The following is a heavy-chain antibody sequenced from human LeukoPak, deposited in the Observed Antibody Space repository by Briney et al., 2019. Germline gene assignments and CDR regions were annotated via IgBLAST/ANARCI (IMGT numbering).Heavy chain of an antibody. CDR3: ATLAGGDDAFDI. Sequence: SQTLSLTCTVSGGSISSGSYYWSWIRQPAGKGLEWIGRVYNSGSTNYNPSLKSRVTISVLTSKNRFSLKLSSVTAADTAVYYCATLAGGDDAFDIWGQGTMVTVSS. J-gene: IGHJ3*02. CDR2: VYNSGST. V-gene: IGHV4-61*02. CDR1: GGSISSGSYY. D-gene: IGHD4-23*01.